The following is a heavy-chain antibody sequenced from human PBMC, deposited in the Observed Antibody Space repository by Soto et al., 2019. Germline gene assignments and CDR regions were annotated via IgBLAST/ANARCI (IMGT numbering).Heavy chain of an antibody. CDR1: GFTVSSNY. D-gene: IGHD4-4*01. CDR2: IYSGGST. Sequence: PGGSLRLSCAASGFTVSSNYMSWVRQAPGKELEWVSVIYSGGSTYYADSVKGRFTISRDNSKNTLYLQMNSLRAEDTAVYYCARVSSKDYYYHYGMDVWGQGTTVTVSS. V-gene: IGHV3-53*01. CDR3: ARVSSKDYYYHYGMDV. J-gene: IGHJ6*02.